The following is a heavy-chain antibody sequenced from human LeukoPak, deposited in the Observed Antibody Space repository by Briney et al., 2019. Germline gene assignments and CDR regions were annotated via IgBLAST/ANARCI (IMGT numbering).Heavy chain of an antibody. CDR1: GFTFSDYY. CDR3: ASPNFFRSSGYYYDAFDI. V-gene: IGHV3-11*03. J-gene: IGHJ3*02. CDR2: ISSSSSYT. D-gene: IGHD3-22*01. Sequence: PGGSLRLSCAASGFTFSDYYMSWIRQAPGKGLEWVSYISSSSSYTNYADSVKGRFTISRHNSKNTLYLQMNSLRAEDTAVYYCASPNFFRSSGYYYDAFDIWGQGTMVTVSS.